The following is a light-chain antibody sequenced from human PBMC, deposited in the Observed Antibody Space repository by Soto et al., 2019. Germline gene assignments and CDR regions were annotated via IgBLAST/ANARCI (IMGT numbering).Light chain of an antibody. CDR2: DVS. J-gene: IGKJ1*01. CDR3: QQYGSSPT. V-gene: IGKV3-20*01. CDR1: QSVSSNY. Sequence: DIVLTQSPGTLSLSPGERATLSCRSSQSVSSNYLAWYQHKPDQAPRLVIYDVSGRATGIPDRFSGSGSGTAFTLTISRLEPEDSAVYYFQQYGSSPTFGQGTTVEIK.